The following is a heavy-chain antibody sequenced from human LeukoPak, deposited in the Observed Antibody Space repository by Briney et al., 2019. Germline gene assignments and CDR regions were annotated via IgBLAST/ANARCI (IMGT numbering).Heavy chain of an antibody. J-gene: IGHJ3*02. CDR1: GFTFDDYG. V-gene: IGHV3-20*04. CDR3: ARAGIVGAYDAFDI. Sequence: GGSLRLSCAASGFTFDDYGMTWVRHAPGKGLEWVSGLKWNGDNIRYADSVKGRFTISRDNAKNSLYLQMNSLRAEDTAVYYCARAGIVGAYDAFDIWGQGTLVTVSS. D-gene: IGHD1-26*01. CDR2: LKWNGDNI.